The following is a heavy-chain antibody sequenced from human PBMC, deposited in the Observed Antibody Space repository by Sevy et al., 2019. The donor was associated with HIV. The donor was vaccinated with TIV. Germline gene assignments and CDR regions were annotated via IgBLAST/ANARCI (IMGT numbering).Heavy chain of an antibody. Sequence: ASVKVSCKTSGYTFSSYDIHWVRQATGQGLEWMGWMSAKSGNTGYAQKFQGRVTMTRDTSISTAYMELSSLRSDDTAVYYCGGWWGTSYYYYYAMDVWGQGTTVTVSS. CDR2: MSAKSGNT. D-gene: IGHD2-8*02. CDR3: GGWWGTSYYYYYAMDV. V-gene: IGHV1-8*01. CDR1: GYTFSSYD. J-gene: IGHJ6*02.